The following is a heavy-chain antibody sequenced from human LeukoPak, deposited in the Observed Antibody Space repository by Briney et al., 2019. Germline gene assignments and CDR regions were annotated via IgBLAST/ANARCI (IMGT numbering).Heavy chain of an antibody. CDR1: GGSISSGSYY. Sequence: SQTLSLTCTVSGGSISSGSYYWSWIRQPPGKGLEWIGYIYHSGSTYYNPSLKSRVTISVDRSKNQFSLKLSSVTAADTAVYYCARGPGGEGWYLSWGQGTLVTVSS. CDR3: ARGPGGEGWYLS. D-gene: IGHD6-19*01. J-gene: IGHJ4*02. CDR2: IYHSGST. V-gene: IGHV4-30-2*01.